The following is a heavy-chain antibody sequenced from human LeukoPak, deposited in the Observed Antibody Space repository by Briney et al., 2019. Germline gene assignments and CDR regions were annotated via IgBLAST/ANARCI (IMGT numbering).Heavy chain of an antibody. J-gene: IGHJ5*02. CDR2: IRYDGSNK. D-gene: IGHD5-18*01. Sequence: GGSLRLSCAASGFTFSSDWMSWVRQAPGKGLEWVAFIRYDGSNKYYADSVKGRFTISRDHSKNTLYLQMNSLRAEDTAVYYCAKDWIQLWLEWFDPWGQGTLVTVSS. V-gene: IGHV3-30*02. CDR1: GFTFSSDW. CDR3: AKDWIQLWLEWFDP.